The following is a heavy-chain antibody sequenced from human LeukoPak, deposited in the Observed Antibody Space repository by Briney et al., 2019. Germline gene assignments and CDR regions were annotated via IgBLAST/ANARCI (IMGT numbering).Heavy chain of an antibody. D-gene: IGHD3-22*01. V-gene: IGHV1-18*04. CDR3: ARDRSPRQYYDTSDYHGAADY. J-gene: IGHJ4*02. Sequence: GASVKVSCKASGYTFTGYYMHWVRQAPGQGLEWMGWISGYNGYTKYAQKVQGRVTMTTDTSTSTAYMELRSLGSDDTAVYYCARDRSPRQYYDTSDYHGAADYWGQGTLVTVSS. CDR2: ISGYNGYT. CDR1: GYTFTGYY.